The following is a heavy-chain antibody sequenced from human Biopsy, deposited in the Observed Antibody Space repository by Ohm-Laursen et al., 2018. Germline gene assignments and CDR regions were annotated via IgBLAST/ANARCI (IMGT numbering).Heavy chain of an antibody. Sequence: ASVKVSCKASGHTFAGYYLHWVRQAPGHGLEWMGWINPNSGNANYAQSFQGRLTVTRDTSISTAYMELTSLTFDDTAIYYCARVPAYPSIDGYYGLDLWGQGTTVIVSS. J-gene: IGHJ6*02. CDR1: GHTFAGYY. V-gene: IGHV1-2*02. CDR2: INPNSGNA. CDR3: ARVPAYPSIDGYYGLDL. D-gene: IGHD3-9*01.